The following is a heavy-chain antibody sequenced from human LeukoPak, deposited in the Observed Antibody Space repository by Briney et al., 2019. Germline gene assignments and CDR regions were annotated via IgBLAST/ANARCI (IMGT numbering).Heavy chain of an antibody. CDR3: ARALTSGSYYGTGYSYGLDV. CDR1: GDSVSSNSAA. Sequence: SQTLSLTCAISGDSVSSNSAAWNWIRQSTSRGLEWLGRTYYRSKYYNDYAVSVKGRITINPDTSKSQFSLQLNPVTPEDTAVYYCARALTSGSYYGTGYSYGLDVWGQGTTVTVSS. J-gene: IGHJ6*02. V-gene: IGHV6-1*01. D-gene: IGHD1-26*01. CDR2: TYYRSKYYN.